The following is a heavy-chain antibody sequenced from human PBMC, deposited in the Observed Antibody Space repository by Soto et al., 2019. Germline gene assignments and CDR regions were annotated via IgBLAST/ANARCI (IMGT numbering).Heavy chain of an antibody. Sequence: PGGSLRLSCTGSGFDFGDYYMSWIRQAPGKGLEWVSYIDSGDGTTYYTDSVKGRFTISRDNAKKTVYLQMSSLRAEDTAVYYCARDPPKYPLAVADSSGIDYWGQGTLVTVSS. D-gene: IGHD6-19*01. CDR3: ARDPPKYPLAVADSSGIDY. J-gene: IGHJ4*02. CDR1: GFDFGDYY. CDR2: IDSGDGTT. V-gene: IGHV3-11*04.